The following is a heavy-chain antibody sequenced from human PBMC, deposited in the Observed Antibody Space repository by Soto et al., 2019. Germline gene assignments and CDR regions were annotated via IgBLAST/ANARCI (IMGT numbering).Heavy chain of an antibody. CDR2: ISAGGNTK. Sequence: QVQLVESGGGVVQPGTSLRLACAASGFTLSNIGMQWVRQAPGKGLEWVAVISAGGNTKYYADSGKGRFTISRDNSKNTLFLQMNSLRTEETAVYYCAKESGGERYAAYFDLWGQGTLVTVSA. J-gene: IGHJ4*02. CDR3: AKESGGERYAAYFDL. CDR1: GFTLSNIG. V-gene: IGHV3-30*18. D-gene: IGHD2-21*01.